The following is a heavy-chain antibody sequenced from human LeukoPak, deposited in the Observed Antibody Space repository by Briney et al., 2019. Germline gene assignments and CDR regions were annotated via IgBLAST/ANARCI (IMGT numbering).Heavy chain of an antibody. V-gene: IGHV4-39*07. CDR1: GGSISSYY. CDR2: IYYSGRT. D-gene: IGHD4-11*01. J-gene: IGHJ5*02. CDR3: ARRGYSNYVPRGWFDP. Sequence: SETLSLTCTVSGGSISSYYWGWIRQPPGKGLEWIGSIYYSGRTYYNPSLKSRVTMSVDTSKNRFSLKVTYVTAAGTAVYYCARRGYSNYVPRGWFDPWGQGTLVTVSS.